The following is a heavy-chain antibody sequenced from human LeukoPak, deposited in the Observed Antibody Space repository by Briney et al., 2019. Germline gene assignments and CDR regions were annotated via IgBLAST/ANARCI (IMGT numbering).Heavy chain of an antibody. CDR2: IIPIFGTA. CDR1: GYTFTSYA. D-gene: IGHD5-12*01. J-gene: IGHJ6*02. V-gene: IGHV1-69*13. CDR3: ARGRGYSGYDKYYYYGMDV. Sequence: ASVKVSCKASGYTFTSYAISWVRQAPGQGLEWMGGIIPIFGTANYAQKFQGRVTITADESTSTAYMELSSLRSEDTAVYYCARGRGYSGYDKYYYYGMDVWGQGTTVTVSS.